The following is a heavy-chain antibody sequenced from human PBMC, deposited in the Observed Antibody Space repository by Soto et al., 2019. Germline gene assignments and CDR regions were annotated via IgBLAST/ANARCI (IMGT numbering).Heavy chain of an antibody. CDR1: GFTFSSYA. CDR3: AFQRATVTALDY. J-gene: IGHJ4*02. CDR2: ISGSGGST. Sequence: EVQLLESGGGLVQPGGSLRLSCAASGFTFSSYAMSWVRQAPGKGLEWVSAISGSGGSTYYADSVKGRFTISRDNSKNTLYLQLNSLRAEDTAVYYCAFQRATVTALDYWGQGTLVTVSS. D-gene: IGHD4-17*01. V-gene: IGHV3-23*01.